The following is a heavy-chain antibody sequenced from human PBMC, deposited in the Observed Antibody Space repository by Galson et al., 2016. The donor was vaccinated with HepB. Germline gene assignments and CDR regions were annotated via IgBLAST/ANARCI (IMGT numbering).Heavy chain of an antibody. Sequence: SETLSLTCTVSGGSVNSGSFYWSWIRQPPGKGLEWIGYVYYSGTTNYNPSLKSRVTMSVEPSKKQFSLRRSSATAADTAVYYCARVTTVLTPGGYYTYAMGVWGQGTTVTVPS. D-gene: IGHD4-17*01. CDR2: VYYSGTT. CDR1: GGSVNSGSFY. CDR3: ARVTTVLTPGGYYTYAMGV. V-gene: IGHV4-61*01. J-gene: IGHJ6*02.